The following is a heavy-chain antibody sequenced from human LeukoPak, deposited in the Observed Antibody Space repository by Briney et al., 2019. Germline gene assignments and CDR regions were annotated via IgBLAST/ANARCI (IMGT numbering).Heavy chain of an antibody. V-gene: IGHV3-64D*06. CDR3: VKGKIWFGELPFFDY. D-gene: IGHD3-10*01. CDR1: GFTFSSYA. Sequence: GGSLRPSCSASGFTFSSYAMHWVRQAPGKGLEYVSTIISNGGSTYYADSVKGRFTISRENSKHTLYLQMSSLRAEDTAVYYCVKGKIWFGELPFFDYWGQGTLVTVSS. J-gene: IGHJ4*02. CDR2: IISNGGST.